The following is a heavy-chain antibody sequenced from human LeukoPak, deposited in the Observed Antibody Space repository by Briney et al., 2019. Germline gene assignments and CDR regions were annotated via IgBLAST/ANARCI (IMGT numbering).Heavy chain of an antibody. V-gene: IGHV3-7*03. D-gene: IGHD1-7*01. Sequence: GGSLRLSCAASGFTFSSYWKSWVRQAPGKGLEWVANIKQDGSEKYYVDSVKGRFTISRDNAKNSLYLQMNSLRAEDTAVYYCARDRMLELRGLDYWGQGTLVTVSS. CDR2: IKQDGSEK. CDR3: ARDRMLELRGLDY. J-gene: IGHJ4*02. CDR1: GFTFSSYW.